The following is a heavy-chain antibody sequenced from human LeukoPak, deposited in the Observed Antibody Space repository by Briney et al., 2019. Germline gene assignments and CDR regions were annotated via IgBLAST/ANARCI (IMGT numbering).Heavy chain of an antibody. J-gene: IGHJ6*02. D-gene: IGHD2-21*02. CDR1: GFTFSNYW. CDR3: SRDSLSSCGGDCYSGLDV. V-gene: IGHV3-74*01. CDR2: IKSGGSST. Sequence: GGSLRLSCAASGFTFSNYWMHWVRQAPGEALMWVSRIKSGGSSTTYADSVKGRFTISRDNAKNTLYLQMNSLRAEDTAVYYCSRDSLSSCGGDCYSGLDVWGQGTTVTVSS.